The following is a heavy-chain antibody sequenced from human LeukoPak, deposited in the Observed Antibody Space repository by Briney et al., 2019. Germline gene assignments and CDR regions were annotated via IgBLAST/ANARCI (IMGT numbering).Heavy chain of an antibody. CDR1: GYTFTSYY. CDR3: ARVGAVAGRAPDY. CDR2: INPSGGST. D-gene: IGHD6-19*01. Sequence: GASVKVSCKASGYTFTSYYMHWVRQAPGQGLEWMGIINPSGGSTSYAQKFQGRVTMIGDTSTSTVYMELSSLRSEDTAVYYCARVGAVAGRAPDYWGQGTLVTVSS. V-gene: IGHV1-46*03. J-gene: IGHJ4*02.